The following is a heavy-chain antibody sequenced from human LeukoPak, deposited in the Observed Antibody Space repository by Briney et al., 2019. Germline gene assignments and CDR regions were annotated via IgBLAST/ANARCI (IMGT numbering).Heavy chain of an antibody. Sequence: GGSLRLSCAASGFTFCTYGMHWVRQAPDKGLEWVAFIRYEGRNKYYADSVKGRFTISRDNSKNTLCLQMNSLRAEDTAVYYCAKEIWPTVTTPGHTHFDYWGQGTLVTVSS. CDR3: AKEIWPTVTTPGHTHFDY. J-gene: IGHJ4*02. CDR1: GFTFCTYG. D-gene: IGHD4-17*01. V-gene: IGHV3-30*02. CDR2: IRYEGRNK.